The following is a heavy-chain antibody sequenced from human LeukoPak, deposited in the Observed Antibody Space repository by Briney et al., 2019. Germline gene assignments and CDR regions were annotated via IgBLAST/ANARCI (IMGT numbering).Heavy chain of an antibody. J-gene: IGHJ5*02. D-gene: IGHD2-8*02. CDR2: IYYSGST. CDR3: ARDYCSGGACFGRWFDP. Sequence: SETLSLTCTVSGGSISSSSYYWGWIRQPPGKGLEWIGSIYYSGSTYYNPSLKSRVSLSVDTSKNQFSLKMTSMSAADTAVYYCARDYCSGGACFGRWFDPWGQGTLVTVSS. CDR1: GGSISSSSYY. V-gene: IGHV4-39*07.